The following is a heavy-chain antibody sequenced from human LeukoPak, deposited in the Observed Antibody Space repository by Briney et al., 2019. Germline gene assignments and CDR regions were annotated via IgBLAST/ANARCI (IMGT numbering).Heavy chain of an antibody. CDR3: ARKGLAVAAGLDY. CDR2: ISGSGAGT. V-gene: IGHV3-23*01. CDR1: GFTFSSYA. Sequence: GGSLRLSCAASGFTFSSYAMSWVRQAPGKGLEWVSTISGSGAGTYYADSVKGRFTISRDNANNSLYLQMNSLRAEDTAIYYCARKGLAVAAGLDYWGQGTLVTASS. D-gene: IGHD6-19*01. J-gene: IGHJ4*02.